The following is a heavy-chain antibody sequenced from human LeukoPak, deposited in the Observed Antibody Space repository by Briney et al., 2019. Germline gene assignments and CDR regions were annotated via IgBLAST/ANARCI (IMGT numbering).Heavy chain of an antibody. J-gene: IGHJ6*02. CDR2: ISRSGGST. CDR3: AKDPRGYFYGMDV. V-gene: IGHV3-23*01. D-gene: IGHD3-10*01. CDR1: GFTLSTYG. Sequence: GGSLRLSCAASGFTLSTYGMTWVRQPPGKGLEWVSSISRSGGSTHYADFVQGRFTISRDNSKNTLYLQINSLRADDTAVYYCAKDPRGYFYGMDVWGQGTTVTVSS.